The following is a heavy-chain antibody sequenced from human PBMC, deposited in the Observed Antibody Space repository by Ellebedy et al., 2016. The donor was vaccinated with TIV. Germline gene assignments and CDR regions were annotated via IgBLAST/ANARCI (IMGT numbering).Heavy chain of an antibody. CDR1: GFTFNNSA. CDR2: ISGSGAGT. Sequence: GGSLRLSCAASGFTFNNSAMSWVRQAPGKWLEWVSAISGSGAGTYYADSVKGRFTISRDNSKTTLYLQMDSLRAEDTAVYYCAKGGDASLIDYWGQGTLVTVSS. V-gene: IGHV3-23*01. D-gene: IGHD3-10*01. CDR3: AKGGDASLIDY. J-gene: IGHJ4*02.